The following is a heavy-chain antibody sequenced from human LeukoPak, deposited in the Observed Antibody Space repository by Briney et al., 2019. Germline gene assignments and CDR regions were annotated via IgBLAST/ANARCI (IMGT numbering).Heavy chain of an antibody. J-gene: IGHJ4*02. V-gene: IGHV3-43*02. CDR1: GFTFDDYA. CDR3: AKDIRDIVATTEKTTVTTGFGY. Sequence: SGGSLRLSCAASGFTFDDYAMHWVRHAPGKGLEWVSLISGDGGSTYYADSVKGRFAISRDNSKHSLYLQMNSLRTEDTALYYCAKDIRDIVATTEKTTVTTGFGYWGQGTLVTVSS. CDR2: ISGDGGST. D-gene: IGHD5-12*01.